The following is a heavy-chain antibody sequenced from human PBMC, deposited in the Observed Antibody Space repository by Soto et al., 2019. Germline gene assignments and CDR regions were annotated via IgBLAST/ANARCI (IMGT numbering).Heavy chain of an antibody. V-gene: IGHV1-2*02. CDR2: INPDSGAT. Sequence: HEHLVQSGAKVKRPGASLKVSCKASGYSFTGYYIHWVRQAPGQGLEWMGWINPDSGATNYAQNFQGRVTRTSDTSISTASMDLTSLTSDDTAVYYCARGDYGTGGYPFPYVDYWGQGTLVIVSS. CDR1: GYSFTGYY. D-gene: IGHD2-8*02. CDR3: ARGDYGTGGYPFPYVDY. J-gene: IGHJ4*02.